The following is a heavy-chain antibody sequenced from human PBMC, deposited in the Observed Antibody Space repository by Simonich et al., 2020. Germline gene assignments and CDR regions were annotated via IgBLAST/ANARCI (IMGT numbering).Heavy chain of an antibody. CDR2: IYHRGRT. Sequence: QVQLQESGPGLVKPSETLSLTCAVSGYSISSGYYCGWIRQPPGKGLGWIGSIYHRGRTYYNPSLKIRVTISVDTSKNQFSLKLSSVTAADTAVYYCARVGYSNYYYYGMDVWGQGTTVTVSS. J-gene: IGHJ6*02. CDR1: GYSISSGYY. CDR3: ARVGYSNYYYYGMDV. V-gene: IGHV4-38-2*01. D-gene: IGHD6-13*01.